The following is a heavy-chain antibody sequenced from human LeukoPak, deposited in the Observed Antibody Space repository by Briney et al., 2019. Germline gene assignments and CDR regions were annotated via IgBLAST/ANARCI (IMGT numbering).Heavy chain of an antibody. J-gene: IGHJ5*02. V-gene: IGHV1-2*04. D-gene: IGHD2-2*01. CDR1: GYTFTGYY. CDR3: ARARGYCSSTSCYGFDP. Sequence: ASVKLSCKASGYTFTGYYMHWVRQAPGQGLEWMGWINPNSGGTNYEQKFQSWVTMTRDTSISTAYMELSRLRSDDTAVYYCARARGYCSSTSCYGFDPWGQGALVTVSS. CDR2: INPNSGGT.